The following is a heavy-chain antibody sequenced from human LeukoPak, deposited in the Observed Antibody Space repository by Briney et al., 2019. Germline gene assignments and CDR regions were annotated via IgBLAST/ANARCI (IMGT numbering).Heavy chain of an antibody. CDR1: GYTFTGYY. J-gene: IGHJ4*02. D-gene: IGHD4-17*01. V-gene: IGHV1-2*04. CDR2: INPNSGGT. CDR3: AREGHDYGDYAYDY. Sequence: GASVKVSCKASGYTFTGYYMHWVRQAPGQGLEWMGWINPNSGGTNYAQRFQGWVTMTRDTSISTAYMELSRPRSDDTAVYYCAREGHDYGDYAYDYWGQGTLVTVSS.